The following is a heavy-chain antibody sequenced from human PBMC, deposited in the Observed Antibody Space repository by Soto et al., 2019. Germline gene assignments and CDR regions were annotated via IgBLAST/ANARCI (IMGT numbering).Heavy chain of an antibody. J-gene: IGHJ4*02. CDR1: GYTFSSIG. CDR3: VRDLDGSGSYYSNY. D-gene: IGHD3-10*01. Sequence: QVQLVQSGAEVKKPGASVTVSCKTSGYTFSSIGISWVRQAPGQGLEWMAWISPHKDDTYYAQRLQGRVTMTTDTSTSTAYLELRSLRADATAVYFCVRDLDGSGSYYSNYLGQGTLVTVSS. CDR2: ISPHKDDT. V-gene: IGHV1-18*01.